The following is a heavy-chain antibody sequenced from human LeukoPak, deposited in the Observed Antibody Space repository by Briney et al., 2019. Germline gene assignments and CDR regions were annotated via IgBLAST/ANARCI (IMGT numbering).Heavy chain of an antibody. J-gene: IGHJ5*01. Sequence: ASVKVSCKASGGTFSSYAISWVRQAPGQGLEWMGRIIPILGIANYAQKFQGRVTITADKSTSTAYMELSSLRSEDTAVYYCARGGPYSSSWLDYWGQRTLVAVSS. CDR3: ARGGPYSSSWLDY. V-gene: IGHV1-69*04. CDR1: GGTFSSYA. CDR2: IIPILGIA. D-gene: IGHD6-13*01.